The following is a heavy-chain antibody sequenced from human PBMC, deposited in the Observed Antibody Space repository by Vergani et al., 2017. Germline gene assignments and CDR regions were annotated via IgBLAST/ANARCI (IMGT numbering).Heavy chain of an antibody. J-gene: IGHJ4*02. Sequence: QVQLQQWGAGLLKPSETLSLTCAVYGGSFSGYYWSWIRQPPGKGLEWIGSIYHSGSTYYNPSLKSRVTISVDTSKNQFSLKLSSVTAADTAVYYCARETGAFDYWGQGTLVTVSS. V-gene: IGHV4-34*01. CDR3: ARETGAFDY. CDR1: GGSFSGYY. D-gene: IGHD7-27*01. CDR2: IYHSGST.